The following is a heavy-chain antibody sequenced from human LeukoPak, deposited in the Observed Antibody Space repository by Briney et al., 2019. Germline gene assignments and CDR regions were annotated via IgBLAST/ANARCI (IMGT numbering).Heavy chain of an antibody. CDR1: GFTVSSNY. V-gene: IGHV3-66*01. Sequence: GGSLRLSCAASGFTVSSNYMSWVRQAPGKGLEWVSVIYSGGSTYYADSVKGRFTIPRDNSKNTLYLQMYSLRAEDTAVYYCARDGDGYNSYGMDVWGQGTTVTVSS. CDR3: ARDGDGYNSYGMDV. CDR2: IYSGGST. D-gene: IGHD5-24*01. J-gene: IGHJ6*02.